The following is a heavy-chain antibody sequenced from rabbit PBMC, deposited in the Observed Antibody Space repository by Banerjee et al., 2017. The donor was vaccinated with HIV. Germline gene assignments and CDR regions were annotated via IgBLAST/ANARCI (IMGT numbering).Heavy chain of an antibody. Sequence: QEQLEESGGDLVKPEGSLTLTCTASGFSFSSNYWICWVRQAPGKGLEWIACIYAGSSGSTYYASWAKGRFTISKTSSTTVTLQMTSLTAADTATYFCASAGYAGDGYALDLWGPGTLVTVS. V-gene: IGHV1S45*01. CDR2: IYAGSSGST. J-gene: IGHJ4*01. CDR1: GFSFSSNYW. D-gene: IGHD4-2*01. CDR3: ASAGYAGDGYALDL.